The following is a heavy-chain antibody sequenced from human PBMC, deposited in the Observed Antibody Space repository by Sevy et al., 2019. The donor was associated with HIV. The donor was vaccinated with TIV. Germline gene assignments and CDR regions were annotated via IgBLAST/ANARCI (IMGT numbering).Heavy chain of an antibody. V-gene: IGHV3-33*01. J-gene: IGHJ4*02. CDR3: ARDVRGEVMRPGDLDY. CDR1: GFTFSDYG. CDR2: IWNDGSNK. Sequence: GGSLRLSCAASGFTFSDYGMQWVRQAPGKGLEWVAVIWNDGSNKYYADSVKGRFTTSRDNSSNTLYLQMNSLRAEDTAVDYCARDVRGEVMRPGDLDYWGQGTLVTVSS. D-gene: IGHD3-10*02.